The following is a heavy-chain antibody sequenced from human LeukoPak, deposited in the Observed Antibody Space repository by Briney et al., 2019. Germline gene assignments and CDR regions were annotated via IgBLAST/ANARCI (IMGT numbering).Heavy chain of an antibody. D-gene: IGHD2-8*02. J-gene: IGHJ4*02. CDR1: GGSFSDYY. V-gene: IGHV4-34*01. CDR2: INHSGST. CDR3: ARVVLTLYDY. Sequence: SETLSLTCAVYGGSFSDYYWTWIRQPPGKGLEWIGEINHSGSTNYNPSPKSRVTISVDTSKNQFSLKLSSVTAADTAVYYCARVVLTLYDYRGQGTLVTVSS.